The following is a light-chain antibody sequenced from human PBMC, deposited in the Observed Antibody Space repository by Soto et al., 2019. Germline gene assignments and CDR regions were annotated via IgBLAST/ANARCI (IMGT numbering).Light chain of an antibody. V-gene: IGKV4-1*01. CDR2: WAS. CDR3: QQYYSTPRT. J-gene: IGKJ1*01. CDR1: QSVLYSSNNKNY. Sequence: DILMTQSPDSLAVSLGERATINCKSSQSVLYSSNNKNYLAWYQQKPGQPPNLLISWASTRESGVPDRFSGSGSGTDFTLTISSLQAEDVAVYYCQQYYSTPRTFGQGTKVDI.